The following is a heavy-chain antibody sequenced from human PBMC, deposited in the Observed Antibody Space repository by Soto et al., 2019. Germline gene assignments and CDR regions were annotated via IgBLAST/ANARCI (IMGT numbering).Heavy chain of an antibody. J-gene: IGHJ4*02. V-gene: IGHV4-31*03. Sequence: SETLSLTCTVSGGSISRCGYYWSWIRQHPGKGLEWIGYIYYSGSTYYNPSLKSRVTISVDTSKNQFSLKLSSVTAADTAVYYCARDQALPDYYDSSGFYYWGQGTLVTVSS. D-gene: IGHD3-22*01. CDR1: GGSISRCGYY. CDR3: ARDQALPDYYDSSGFYY. CDR2: IYYSGST.